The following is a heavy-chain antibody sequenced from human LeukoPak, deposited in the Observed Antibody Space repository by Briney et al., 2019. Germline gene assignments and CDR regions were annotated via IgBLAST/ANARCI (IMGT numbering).Heavy chain of an antibody. V-gene: IGHV3-23*01. CDR2: ISGSGGST. CDR3: ARVTYGSGTYGAFDY. CDR1: GFTFSSYD. D-gene: IGHD3-10*01. J-gene: IGHJ4*02. Sequence: PGGSLRLSCAASGFTFSSYDMTWVRQAPGKGLEWVSVISGSGGSTYYADSVKGRFTISRDNSKNTLYLQMNSLRAEDTAVYYCARVTYGSGTYGAFDYWGQGTLVTVSS.